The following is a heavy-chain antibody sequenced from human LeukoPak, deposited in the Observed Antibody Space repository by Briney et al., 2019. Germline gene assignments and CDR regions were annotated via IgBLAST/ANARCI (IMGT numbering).Heavy chain of an antibody. J-gene: IGHJ5*02. Sequence: ASVKVSCKAFGYTFTSYGTSWVRQAPGQGLEWMGWISAYNGNTNYAQKLQGRVTMTTDTSTSTAYMELRSLRSDDTAVYYCARDRLYSSSWHNWFDPWGQGTLVTVSS. CDR2: ISAYNGNT. D-gene: IGHD6-13*01. CDR3: ARDRLYSSSWHNWFDP. CDR1: GYTFTSYG. V-gene: IGHV1-18*01.